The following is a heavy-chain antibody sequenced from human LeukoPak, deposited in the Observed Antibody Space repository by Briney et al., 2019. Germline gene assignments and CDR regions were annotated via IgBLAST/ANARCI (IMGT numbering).Heavy chain of an antibody. CDR1: GGSISSYY. J-gene: IGHJ6*03. CDR3: ARVVYSGYDFRGAMDV. D-gene: IGHD5-12*01. Sequence: SETLSLTCTVSGGSISSYYWSWIRQPPGKGLEWIGYIFYTGSTNSNPSLKSRVTISVDTSKNQFSLKLTSVTAADTAVYYCARVVYSGYDFRGAMDVWGKGTTVTVSS. CDR2: IFYTGST. V-gene: IGHV4-59*01.